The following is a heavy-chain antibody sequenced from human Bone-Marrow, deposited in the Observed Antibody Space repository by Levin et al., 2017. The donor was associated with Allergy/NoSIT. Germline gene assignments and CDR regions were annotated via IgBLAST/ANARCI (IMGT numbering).Heavy chain of an antibody. D-gene: IGHD1-26*01. CDR1: GYTFTSYD. CDR2: MNPNSGNT. V-gene: IGHV1-8*01. CDR3: ARGGEWELHLLGY. J-gene: IGHJ4*02. Sequence: GESLKISCKASGYTFTSYDINWVRQATGQGLEWMGWMNPNSGNTSYAQKFQGRVTMTRNTSISTAYMELSSLRSEDTAVYYCARGGEWELHLLGYWGQGTLVTVSS.